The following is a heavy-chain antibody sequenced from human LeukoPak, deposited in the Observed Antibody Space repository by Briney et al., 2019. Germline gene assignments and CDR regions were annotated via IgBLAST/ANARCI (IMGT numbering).Heavy chain of an antibody. CDR1: GYTFTSYG. V-gene: IGHV1-18*01. CDR2: ISAYNDNT. J-gene: IGHJ5*02. Sequence: RASVKVSCKSSGYTFTSYGISWVRQAPGQGLEWMGWISAYNDNTNYEQKLQGRVTMTIYRSTCTAYMDLRSLSSNVADADYCSRELEAYGDEGYWFDPGAQRTLVSVSS. CDR3: SRELEAYGDEGYWFDP. D-gene: IGHD4-17*01.